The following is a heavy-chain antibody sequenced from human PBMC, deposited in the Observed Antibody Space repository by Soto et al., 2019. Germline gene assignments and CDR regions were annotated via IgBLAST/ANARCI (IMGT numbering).Heavy chain of an antibody. CDR1: GFTFRSFT. CDR3: TRDASRDSSARGWFDP. Sequence: GGSLRLSCAASGFTFRSFTMNWVRQAPGKGLEWVSTISSNSAYIYYTDALRGRFTISRDNAKNSLHLQMNSLRAEDTAVYYCTRDASRDSSARGWFDPWGPGTLVSVSS. J-gene: IGHJ5*02. CDR2: ISSNSAYI. V-gene: IGHV3-21*01. D-gene: IGHD6-13*01.